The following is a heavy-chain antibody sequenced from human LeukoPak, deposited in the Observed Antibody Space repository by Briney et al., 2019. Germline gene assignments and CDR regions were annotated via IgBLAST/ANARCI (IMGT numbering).Heavy chain of an antibody. CDR3: ARHLVGRIVVVVAAYSGYNWFDP. D-gene: IGHD2-15*01. CDR1: GGSISSSPYY. V-gene: IGHV4-39*01. Sequence: SETLSLTCTVSGGSISSSPYYWGWIRQPPGKGLEWIGSIYYSGTTHYSPSLESRVTISVDTSKNQFSLKLSSVTAADTAVYYCARHLVGRIVVVVAAYSGYNWFDPWGQGTLVTVSS. J-gene: IGHJ5*02. CDR2: IYYSGTT.